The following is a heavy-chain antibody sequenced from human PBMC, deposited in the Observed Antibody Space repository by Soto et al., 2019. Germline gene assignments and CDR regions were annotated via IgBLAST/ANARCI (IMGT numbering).Heavy chain of an antibody. CDR3: AGTYGSADY. Sequence: VQLVESGGGLVEPGGSLGLSCAASGFSLTDYYMNWVRQAPGKGLEWVSSISSSGSFVSYADPVKGRFSISRDNAKNLLFLQMNSLRAEDTAVYYCAGTYGSADYWGQGTLVTVSS. CDR2: ISSSGSFV. V-gene: IGHV3-21*02. J-gene: IGHJ4*02. D-gene: IGHD3-10*01. CDR1: GFSLTDYY.